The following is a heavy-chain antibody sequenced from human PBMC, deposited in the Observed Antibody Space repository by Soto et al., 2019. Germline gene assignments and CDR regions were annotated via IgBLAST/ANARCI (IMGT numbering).Heavy chain of an antibody. CDR1: GFTFSSYG. CDR2: MSYDGSNK. Sequence: QVQLVESGGGMVQPGRSLRLSCAASGFTFSSYGMHWVRQAPGKGLEWVAVMSYDGSNKYYADSVKGRFTISRDNSKNPLYLQMNSLRAEDTAVYYCAKLQGIAARLPSSYFDYWGQGTLVTVSS. V-gene: IGHV3-30*18. J-gene: IGHJ4*02. CDR3: AKLQGIAARLPSSYFDY. D-gene: IGHD6-6*01.